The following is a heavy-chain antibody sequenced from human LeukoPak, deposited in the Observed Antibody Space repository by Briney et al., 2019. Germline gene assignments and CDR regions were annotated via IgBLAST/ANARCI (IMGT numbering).Heavy chain of an antibody. CDR3: ARDGGDYYDSSGYPY. D-gene: IGHD3-22*01. V-gene: IGHV1-69*04. CDR2: VIPILGIA. CDR1: GGTFSSYA. Sequence: GASVKVSCKASGGTFSSYAISWVRQAPGQGLEWMGRVIPILGIANCAQKFQGRVTITADKSTSTAYMELSSLRSEDTAVYYCARDGGDYYDSSGYPYWGQGTLVTVSS. J-gene: IGHJ4*02.